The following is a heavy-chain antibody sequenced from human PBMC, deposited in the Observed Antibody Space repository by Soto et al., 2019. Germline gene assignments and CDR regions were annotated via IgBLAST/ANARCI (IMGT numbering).Heavy chain of an antibody. CDR3: VVRHYTSSSDFDC. CDR1: GFTFSNYG. J-gene: IGHJ4*02. CDR2: IEAGGEPT. Sequence: GGSLRLCCAASGFTFSNYGMYWVRQAPGKGLEWVSGIEAGGEPTYYTDSVKGRFTISRDNSRNTLYLQMNSLRAEDTALYYCVVRHYTSSSDFDCWGRGTLVTVSS. D-gene: IGHD6-6*01. V-gene: IGHV3-23*01.